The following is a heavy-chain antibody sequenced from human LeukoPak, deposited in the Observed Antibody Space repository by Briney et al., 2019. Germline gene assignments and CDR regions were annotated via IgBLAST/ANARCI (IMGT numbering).Heavy chain of an antibody. Sequence: GGSLRLSCAASELSVSSNYMSWIRQAPGKGLEWVAFIRYDGSNKYYADSVKGRFTISRDNSKNTLYLQMNSLRAEDTAVYYCAKDYSDIVVVPAAPRSGYYYYYYMDVWGKGTTVTISS. CDR3: AKDYSDIVVVPAAPRSGYYYYYYMDV. J-gene: IGHJ6*03. V-gene: IGHV3-30*02. CDR2: IRYDGSNK. CDR1: ELSVSSNY. D-gene: IGHD2-2*01.